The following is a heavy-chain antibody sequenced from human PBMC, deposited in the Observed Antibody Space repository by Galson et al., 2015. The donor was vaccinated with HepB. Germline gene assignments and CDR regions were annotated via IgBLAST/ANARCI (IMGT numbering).Heavy chain of an antibody. CDR2: ISDSGVST. CDR3: AKDRQKGRFLEWLLPSFDY. CDR1: GFTFSTYA. D-gene: IGHD3-3*01. Sequence: SLRLSCAASGFTFSTYAMSWVRQAPGKGLEWVSGISDSGVSTYYADSVKGRFTISRDNSKNTLYLQMNSLRAEDTAVYYCAKDRQKGRFLEWLLPSFDYWGQGTLVTVSS. J-gene: IGHJ4*02. V-gene: IGHV3-23*01.